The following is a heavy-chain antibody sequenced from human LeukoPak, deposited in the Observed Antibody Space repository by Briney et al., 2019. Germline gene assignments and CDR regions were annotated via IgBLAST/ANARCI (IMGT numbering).Heavy chain of an antibody. CDR1: EFTFSSYW. CDR3: AKDQVRAGAAAGRFDY. D-gene: IGHD6-13*01. CDR2: ISSDGSST. V-gene: IGHV3-74*01. Sequence: GGSLRLSCEDSEFTFSSYWMHWVRQAPGKGLVWVSRISSDGSSTSYADSVKGRFTISRDNSKNTLYLQMNSLRAEDTAVYYCAKDQVRAGAAAGRFDYWGQGTLVTVSS. J-gene: IGHJ4*02.